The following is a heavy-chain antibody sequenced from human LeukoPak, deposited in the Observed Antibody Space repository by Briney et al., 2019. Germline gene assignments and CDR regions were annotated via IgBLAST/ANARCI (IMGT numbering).Heavy chain of an antibody. CDR3: VRVDNTGLLGY. CDR2: ISPYNGNT. J-gene: IGHJ4*02. V-gene: IGHV1-18*01. D-gene: IGHD3-16*01. Sequence: ASVKVSCKASGYSFTSYSISWVRQAPGQGLEWMGWISPYNGNTNYEQKLQGRVTMTTDTSTSTAYMELRSLRSDDTAVYYCVRVDNTGLLGYWGQGTLVTVSS. CDR1: GYSFTSYS.